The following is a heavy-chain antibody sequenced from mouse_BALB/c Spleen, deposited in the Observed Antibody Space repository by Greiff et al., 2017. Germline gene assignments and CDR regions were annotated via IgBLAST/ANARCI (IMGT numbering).Heavy chain of an antibody. CDR3: AREEGYGDAMDY. V-gene: IGHV1-54*01. D-gene: IGHD1-1*02. CDR2: INPGSGGT. J-gene: IGHJ4*01. CDR1: GYAFTNYL. Sequence: QVQLQQSGAELVRPGTSVKVSCKASGYAFTNYLIEWVKQRPGQGLEWIGVINPGSGGTNYNEKFKGKATLTADKSSCTAYMQLSSLTSDDSAVYFCAREEGYGDAMDYWGQGTSVTVSS.